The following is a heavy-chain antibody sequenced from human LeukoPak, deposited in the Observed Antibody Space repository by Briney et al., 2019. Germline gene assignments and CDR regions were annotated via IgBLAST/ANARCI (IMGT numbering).Heavy chain of an antibody. CDR1: GYIFTTYF. J-gene: IGHJ4*02. CDR3: ARVGTTGATADN. D-gene: IGHD4-11*01. Sequence: ASVKVSCKASGYIFTTYFMHWLRQAPGQGPEWMGIINPRGGSTDFAQKFQDRITMTSDTSTSTVYMELKSLTSEDTAVYFCARVGTTGATADNWGQGTLVTVSS. CDR2: INPRGGST. V-gene: IGHV1-46*01.